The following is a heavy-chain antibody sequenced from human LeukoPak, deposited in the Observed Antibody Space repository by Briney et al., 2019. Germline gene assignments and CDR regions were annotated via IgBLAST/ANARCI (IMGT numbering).Heavy chain of an antibody. D-gene: IGHD2/OR15-2a*01. V-gene: IGHV3-49*04. Sequence: GGSLRLSCTASGFTFGDYAMSWVRQAPGKGLEWVGFIRSKAYGGTTEYAASVKGRFTISRDDSKSIAYLQMNSLKTEYTAVYYCTRDFSYWGQGTLVTVSS. J-gene: IGHJ4*02. CDR1: GFTFGDYA. CDR2: IRSKAYGGTT. CDR3: TRDFSY.